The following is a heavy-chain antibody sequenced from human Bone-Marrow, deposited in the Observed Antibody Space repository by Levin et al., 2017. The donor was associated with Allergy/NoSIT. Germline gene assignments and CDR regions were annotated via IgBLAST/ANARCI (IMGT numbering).Heavy chain of an antibody. CDR1: GFTFSSYE. V-gene: IGHV3-48*03. D-gene: IGHD2-2*01. J-gene: IGHJ6*03. CDR2: ISSSGSTI. CDR3: ARGKGFGIVVVPAAITPSPVYYDYYMDV. Sequence: GGSLRLSCAASGFTFSSYEMNWVRQAPGKGLEWVSYISSSGSTIYYADSVKGRFTISRDNAKNSLYLQMNSLRAEDTAVYYCARGKGFGIVVVPAAITPSPVYYDYYMDVWGKGTTVTVSS.